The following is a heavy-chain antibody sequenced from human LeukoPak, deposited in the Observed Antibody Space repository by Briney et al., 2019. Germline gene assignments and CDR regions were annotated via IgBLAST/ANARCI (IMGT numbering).Heavy chain of an antibody. V-gene: IGHV3-21*01. J-gene: IGHJ1*01. CDR3: AYSGSYAEYFQH. CDR2: ISSSSSYI. D-gene: IGHD6-19*01. Sequence: TGGSLRLSCAASGFTFSSYSMNWVRQAPGKGLEWVSSISSSSSYIYYADSVKGRFTISRDNAKNSLYLQMNSLRAEDTAVYYCAYSGSYAEYFQHWGQGTLVTVSS. CDR1: GFTFSSYS.